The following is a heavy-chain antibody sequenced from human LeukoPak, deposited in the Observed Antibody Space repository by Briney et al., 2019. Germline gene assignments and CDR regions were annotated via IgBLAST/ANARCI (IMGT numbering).Heavy chain of an antibody. Sequence: GGSLRLSCAASGFTFSSYSMSWVRQAPGKGLEWVSYVSSSSSSIYYADSVKGRFTISRDNAKNSLYLQMNSLRAEDTAVYHCASLGCTSTSCYNYWGQGTLVTVSS. CDR1: GFTFSSYS. CDR2: VSSSSSSI. J-gene: IGHJ4*02. V-gene: IGHV3-48*01. D-gene: IGHD2-2*02. CDR3: ASLGCTSTSCYNY.